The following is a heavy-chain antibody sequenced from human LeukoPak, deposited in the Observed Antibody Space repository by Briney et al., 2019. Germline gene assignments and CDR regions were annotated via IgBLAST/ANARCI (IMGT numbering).Heavy chain of an antibody. Sequence: GGSLRLSCAVSGLTVSNNYMNWVRQAPGKGLEWVSLIYSDGNTYYADSVKGRFTISRDSSKNTLYLQMNSLRAEDTAVYYCATHDWFDPWGQGTLVTVSS. V-gene: IGHV3-53*01. CDR2: IYSDGNT. J-gene: IGHJ5*02. CDR1: GLTVSNNY. CDR3: ATHDWFDP.